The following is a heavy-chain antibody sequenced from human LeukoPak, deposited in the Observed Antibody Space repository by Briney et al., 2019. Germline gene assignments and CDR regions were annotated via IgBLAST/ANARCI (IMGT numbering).Heavy chain of an antibody. CDR1: GCTFSSYA. D-gene: IGHD7-27*01. V-gene: IGHV1-69*04. Sequence: ASVNVSCKGSGCTFSSYAISWVRQAPGQGLEWMRRIIPILGIANYAQKFQGRVTITADKSTSTAYMELSSLRSEDTAVYYCAREDGEESYFDYWGQGTLVTVSS. J-gene: IGHJ4*02. CDR2: IIPILGIA. CDR3: AREDGEESYFDY.